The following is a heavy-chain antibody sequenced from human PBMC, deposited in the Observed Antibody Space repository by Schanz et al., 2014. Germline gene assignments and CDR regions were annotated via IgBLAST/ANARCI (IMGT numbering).Heavy chain of an antibody. CDR1: GYTLTNFD. Sequence: QVQLVQSGAEVKKPGASVKVSCKASGYTLTNFDINWVRQAPGQGLEWMGWMNPNSGTTGYAQKFQGRVTMTSNTSTSTAYMVRRGLRSDDTANYYGARKGMPPIGSGYPYVFDVWGQGTLVTVSS. V-gene: IGHV1-8*01. CDR2: MNPNSGTT. CDR3: ARKGMPPIGSGYPYVFDV. D-gene: IGHD3-3*01. J-gene: IGHJ4*02.